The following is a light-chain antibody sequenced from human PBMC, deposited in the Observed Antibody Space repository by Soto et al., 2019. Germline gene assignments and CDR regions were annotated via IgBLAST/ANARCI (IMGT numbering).Light chain of an antibody. Sequence: DIPLTQSPSSLSASVGDRVTITCRASQSISSYLNWYQQKPGKAPKLLIYAASSLQSGAPSRFSGSGSGTDFTLTISSLQPEDFATYYCQQSYSTLTWTFGQGTRLEIK. V-gene: IGKV1-39*01. J-gene: IGKJ5*01. CDR2: AAS. CDR1: QSISSY. CDR3: QQSYSTLTWT.